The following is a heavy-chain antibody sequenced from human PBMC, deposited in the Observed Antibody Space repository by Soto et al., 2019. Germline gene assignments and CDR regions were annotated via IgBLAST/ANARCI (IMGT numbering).Heavy chain of an antibody. D-gene: IGHD5-12*01. Sequence: PSETLSLTCTVSGGSISSGGYYWSWIRQHPGKGLEWIGYIYYSGSTYYNPSLKSRVTISVDTSKNQFPLKLSSVTAADTAVYYCARSRGGYDPGDGVYYFDYWGQGTLVTVSS. CDR3: ARSRGGYDPGDGVYYFDY. CDR1: GGSISSGGYY. V-gene: IGHV4-31*03. J-gene: IGHJ4*02. CDR2: IYYSGST.